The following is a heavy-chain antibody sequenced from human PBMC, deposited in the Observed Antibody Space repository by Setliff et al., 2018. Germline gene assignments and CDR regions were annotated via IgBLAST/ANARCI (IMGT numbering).Heavy chain of an antibody. D-gene: IGHD7-27*01. CDR2: IYYSGST. J-gene: IGHJ3*01. V-gene: IGHV4-59*01. CDR3: ARGNNWGPDAFDV. CDR1: GGSISSYY. Sequence: SETLSLTCTVSGGSISSYYWSWIRQPPGKGLEWIAYIYYSGSTNYNPSLKSRVTISVDTSKNQFPLKLSSVTAADTAVYYCARGNNWGPDAFDVWGQGTMVTVSS.